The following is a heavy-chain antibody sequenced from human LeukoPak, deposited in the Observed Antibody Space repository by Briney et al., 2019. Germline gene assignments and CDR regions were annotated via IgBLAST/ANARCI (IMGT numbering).Heavy chain of an antibody. Sequence: KAGGSLRLSCAASGFTFSSYSMNWVRQAPGKGLEWVSSISSSSSYIYYADSVKGRFTISRDNAKNSLYLQMNSLRAEDKAVYYCGRDRDGQYRDWGQGTLVTVSS. CDR2: ISSSSSYI. CDR3: GRDRDGQYRD. V-gene: IGHV3-21*01. D-gene: IGHD5-12*01. CDR1: GFTFSSYS. J-gene: IGHJ4*02.